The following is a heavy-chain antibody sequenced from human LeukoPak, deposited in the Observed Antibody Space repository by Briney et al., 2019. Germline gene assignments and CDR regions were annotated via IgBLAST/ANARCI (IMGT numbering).Heavy chain of an antibody. CDR1: GYTLTELS. CDR2: FDPEDGET. Sequence: ASVKVSCKVSGYTLTELSMHWVRQAPGKRLEWMGGFDPEDGETIYAQKFQGRVTMTEDTSTDTAYMELSSLRSEDTAVYYCATGVQLVLYYGMDVWGQGTTVTVSS. V-gene: IGHV1-24*01. J-gene: IGHJ6*02. CDR3: ATGVQLVLYYGMDV. D-gene: IGHD3-10*01.